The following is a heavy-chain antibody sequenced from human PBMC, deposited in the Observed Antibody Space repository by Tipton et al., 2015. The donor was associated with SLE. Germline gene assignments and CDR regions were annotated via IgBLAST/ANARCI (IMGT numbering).Heavy chain of an antibody. Sequence: LRLSCTVSGFSISTDYYWNWIRQPPGKGLEWIGSIYHSGSTYYNPSLKSRATVSVDTSKNQFSLKLNSVTAADTAVFYCARGRAFVQWGFDYWGQGTLVTVSS. CDR1: GFSISTDYY. J-gene: IGHJ4*02. CDR2: IYHSGST. V-gene: IGHV4-38-2*02. D-gene: IGHD6-6*01. CDR3: ARGRAFVQWGFDY.